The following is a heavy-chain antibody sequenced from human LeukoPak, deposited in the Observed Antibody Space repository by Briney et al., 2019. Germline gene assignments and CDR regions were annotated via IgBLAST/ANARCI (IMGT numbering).Heavy chain of an antibody. Sequence: GGSLRLSCTASGFTFDNYALHWVRQTPAKGLEWVAVISNDGNKKFYTDSVKGRFIISRDNSKNTLSLQMSSLRLEDAAVYYCARWRGEYYYDSRGYRGAIDYWGQGTLVTVSS. J-gene: IGHJ4*02. CDR1: GFTFDNYA. CDR3: ARWRGEYYYDSRGYRGAIDY. V-gene: IGHV3-30-3*01. D-gene: IGHD3-22*01. CDR2: ISNDGNKK.